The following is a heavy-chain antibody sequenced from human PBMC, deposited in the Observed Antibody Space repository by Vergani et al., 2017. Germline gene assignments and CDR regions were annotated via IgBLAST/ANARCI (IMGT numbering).Heavy chain of an antibody. CDR1: GGSFSGYY. J-gene: IGHJ4*02. Sequence: QVQLQQWGAGLLKPSETLSLICAVYGGSFSGYYWSWIRQPPGKGLEWIGEINHSGSTNYNPSLKSRVTISVDTSKNQFSLKLSSVTAADTAVYYCATIYCSSTSCLFDYWGQGTLVTVSS. CDR3: ATIYCSSTSCLFDY. V-gene: IGHV4-34*01. CDR2: INHSGST. D-gene: IGHD2-2*01.